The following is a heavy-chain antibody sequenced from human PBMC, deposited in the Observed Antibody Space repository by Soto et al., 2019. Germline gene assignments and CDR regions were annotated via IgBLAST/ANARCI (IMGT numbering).Heavy chain of an antibody. D-gene: IGHD2-15*01. CDR1: GFTFSSYW. CDR3: ARVVAVAATHRYYYHGMDV. J-gene: IGHJ6*02. Sequence: GGSLRLSCAASGFTFSSYWMSWVRQAPGKGLEWVANIKQDGSEKYYVDSVKGRFTISRDNAKNSLYLQMNSLRAEDTAVYYCARVVAVAATHRYYYHGMDVWGQGTTVTVSS. V-gene: IGHV3-7*01. CDR2: IKQDGSEK.